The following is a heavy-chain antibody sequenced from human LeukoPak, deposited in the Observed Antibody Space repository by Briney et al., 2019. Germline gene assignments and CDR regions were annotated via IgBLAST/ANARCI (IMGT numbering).Heavy chain of an antibody. V-gene: IGHV1-2*02. CDR1: GYTFTGYY. Sequence: ASVKVSCKASGYTFTGYYMHWVRQAPGQGLEWMGWSNPNSGGTNYAQKLQGRVTMTTDTSTSTAYMELRSLRSDDTAVYYCARLGAAMVYQDYWGQGTLVTVSS. CDR2: SNPNSGGT. CDR3: ARLGAAMVYQDY. J-gene: IGHJ4*02. D-gene: IGHD5-18*01.